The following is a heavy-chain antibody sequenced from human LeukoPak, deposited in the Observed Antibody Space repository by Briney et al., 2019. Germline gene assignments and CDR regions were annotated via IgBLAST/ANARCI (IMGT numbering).Heavy chain of an antibody. V-gene: IGHV3-7*01. Sequence: PGGSLRLSCAASGFTFSSFWMSWVRQAPGKGLEWVSTIKQDGTEKYYVDSVKGRFTISRDNAKNSLYLQMNSLRAEDTAIYYCARAFGYWGQGTLVTVSS. CDR2: IKQDGTEK. J-gene: IGHJ4*02. CDR3: ARAFGY. CDR1: GFTFSSFW. D-gene: IGHD3-10*01.